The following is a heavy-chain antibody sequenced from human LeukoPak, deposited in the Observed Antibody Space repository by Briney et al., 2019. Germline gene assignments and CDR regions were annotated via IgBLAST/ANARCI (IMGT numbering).Heavy chain of an antibody. CDR3: ASDRNTYYSYMDV. J-gene: IGHJ6*03. V-gene: IGHV3-74*01. CDR1: GFTFTDYW. Sequence: GGSLRLSCAASGFTFTDYWMHWVRQAPGKGLVWVSRVSIDGSSRSYADSVKGRFTISRDNAKNSLYLQMNSLRAEDTAVYYCASDRNTYYSYMDVWGKGTTVTISS. CDR2: VSIDGSSR. D-gene: IGHD1-14*01.